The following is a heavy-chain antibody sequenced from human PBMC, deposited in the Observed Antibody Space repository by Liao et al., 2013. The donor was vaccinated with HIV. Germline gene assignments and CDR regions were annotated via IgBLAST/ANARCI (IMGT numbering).Heavy chain of an antibody. Sequence: QVQLQQWGAGLLKPSETLSLTCAVYGGSFSGYYWSWIRQPPGKGLEWIGEINHSGSTNYNPSLKSRVTISVDTSKNQFSLKLSSVTAADTAVYYCARARGAAAFRLYYFDYWGQGTLVTVSS. J-gene: IGHJ4*02. D-gene: IGHD6-13*01. CDR3: ARARGAAAFRLYYFDY. CDR2: INHSGST. V-gene: IGHV4-34*01. CDR1: GGSFSGYY.